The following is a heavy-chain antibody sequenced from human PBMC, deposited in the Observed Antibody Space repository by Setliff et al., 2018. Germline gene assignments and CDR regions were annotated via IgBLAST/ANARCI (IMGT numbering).Heavy chain of an antibody. Sequence: SETLSLTCTVSGGSISISGYYWSWIRQPPGKGPEWLGNIHYSGSTHYNPSLKSRVTISVDTSKNQFSLKLTSVTAADTAVYYCARDGGEYWGQGTLVTVSS. V-gene: IGHV4-39*02. CDR1: GGSISISGYY. CDR3: ARDGGEY. CDR2: IHYSGST. D-gene: IGHD3-16*01. J-gene: IGHJ4*02.